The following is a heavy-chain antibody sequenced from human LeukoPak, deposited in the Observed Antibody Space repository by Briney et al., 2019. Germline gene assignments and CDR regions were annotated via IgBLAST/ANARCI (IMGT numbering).Heavy chain of an antibody. CDR3: ARAPCSSTSCYSDLNWFDP. CDR1: GYTFTGYY. D-gene: IGHD2-2*01. CDR2: INPILGIA. V-gene: IGHV1-69*04. Sequence: SVKVSCKASGYTFTGYYMHWVRQAPGQGLEWMGRINPILGIANYAQKFQGRVTITADKSTSTAYMELSSLRSEDTAVYYCARAPCSSTSCYSDLNWFDPWGQGTLVTVSS. J-gene: IGHJ5*02.